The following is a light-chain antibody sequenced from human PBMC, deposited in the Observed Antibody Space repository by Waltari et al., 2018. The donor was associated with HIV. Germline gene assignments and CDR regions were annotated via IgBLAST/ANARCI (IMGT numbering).Light chain of an antibody. CDR1: SSNIGANFD. CDR2: GNA. V-gene: IGLV1-40*01. Sequence: QSVLTQPPSLSGAPGQRVTISCTGSSSNIGANFDVHWYQVLPGTAPKLLIFGNANRPSGVPDRFPGSKSGTSASLAITGLQPEDEAEYFCQSFDNSLNGYVFGTGTTVIVL. J-gene: IGLJ1*01. CDR3: QSFDNSLNGYV.